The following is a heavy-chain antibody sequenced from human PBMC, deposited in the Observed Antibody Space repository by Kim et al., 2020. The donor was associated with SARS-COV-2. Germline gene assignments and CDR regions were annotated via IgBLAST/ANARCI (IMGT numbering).Heavy chain of an antibody. D-gene: IGHD5-12*01. CDR2: INPSGGST. Sequence: ASVKVSCKASGYTFTSYYMHWVRQAPGQGLEWMGIINPSGGSTSYAQKFQGRVTMTRDTSTSTVYMELSSLRSEDTAVYYCARLLPAGGRDGYNYFDYWGQRTLVTVSS. CDR3: ARLLPAGGRDGYNYFDY. V-gene: IGHV1-46*01. J-gene: IGHJ4*02. CDR1: GYTFTSYY.